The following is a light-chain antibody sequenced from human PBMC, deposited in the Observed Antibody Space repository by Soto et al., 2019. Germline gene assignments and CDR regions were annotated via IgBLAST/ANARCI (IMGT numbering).Light chain of an antibody. CDR1: QSVSSSY. Sequence: EIVLTQSPGTLSLSPGERATLSCRASQSVSSSYLAWYQQKPGQAPRLLIYGAATRATGVPDSFSGSGSGTDFTLTISRLEPEDFAVYYCQQYGNSPFTFGQGTKLEI. CDR2: GAA. J-gene: IGKJ2*01. CDR3: QQYGNSPFT. V-gene: IGKV3-20*01.